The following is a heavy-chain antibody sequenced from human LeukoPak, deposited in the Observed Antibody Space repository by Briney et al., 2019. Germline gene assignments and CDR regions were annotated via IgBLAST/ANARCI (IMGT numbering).Heavy chain of an antibody. V-gene: IGHV4-59*01. CDR1: GGSMSTYY. Sequence: SETLSLTCTVSGGSMSTYYCTWIRQPPATGLERIGFIYYTGSTNYNPSLKSPVTISVDTSKNQFSLKLSSVTAADTAVYYCAGMRITTPTVRTLDYWGQGTLVTVSS. CDR2: IYYTGST. CDR3: AGMRITTPTVRTLDY. J-gene: IGHJ4*02. D-gene: IGHD1-14*01.